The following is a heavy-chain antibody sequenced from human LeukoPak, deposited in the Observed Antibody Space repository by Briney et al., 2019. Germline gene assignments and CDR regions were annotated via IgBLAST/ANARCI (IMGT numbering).Heavy chain of an antibody. Sequence: PGGSLRLSCAASGFTFSSYAMSWVRQAPGKGLEWVSAISGSGGSTYYADSVKGRFTISRDNSKNTLYLQMNSLRAEDTAVYYCATSGYIALDRDDAFDIWGQGTMVTVSS. J-gene: IGHJ3*02. V-gene: IGHV3-23*01. CDR3: ATSGYIALDRDDAFDI. CDR1: GFTFSSYA. CDR2: ISGSGGST. D-gene: IGHD2-8*01.